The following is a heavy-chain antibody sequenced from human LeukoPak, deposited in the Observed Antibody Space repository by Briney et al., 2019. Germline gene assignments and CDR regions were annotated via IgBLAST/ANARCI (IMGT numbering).Heavy chain of an antibody. D-gene: IGHD1-26*01. V-gene: IGHV3-30*02. J-gene: IGHJ5*02. CDR3: AKDVRYSRSYNIVGWFDP. CDR2: IRYDGTNK. CDR1: EFTFSNYG. Sequence: GGSLRLSCRDSEFTFSNYGMHWVRQSPGKGLEWVAFIRYDGTNKYYADSVKGRFTISRDTSKSTLYLQMDSPRAEDTAVYYCAKDVRYSRSYNIVGWFDPWGQGTLVTVSS.